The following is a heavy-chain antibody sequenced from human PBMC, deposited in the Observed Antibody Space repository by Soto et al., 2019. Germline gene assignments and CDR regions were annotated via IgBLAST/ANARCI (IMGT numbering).Heavy chain of an antibody. D-gene: IGHD2-2*01. J-gene: IGHJ6*02. CDR2: ISAYNGNT. CDR1: GYTFTSYG. Sequence: EASVKVSCKASGYTFTSYGISWVRQAPGQGLEWMGWISAYNGNTNYAQKLQGRVTMTTDTSTSTAYMELRSLRSDDTAVYYCARGGSDQLLSGGMDVWGQGTTVTVSS. CDR3: ARGGSDQLLSGGMDV. V-gene: IGHV1-18*04.